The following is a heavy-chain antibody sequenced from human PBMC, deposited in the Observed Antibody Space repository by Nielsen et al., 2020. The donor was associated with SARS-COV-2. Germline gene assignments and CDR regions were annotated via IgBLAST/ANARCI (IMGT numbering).Heavy chain of an antibody. CDR2: ISGDGGST. CDR1: GFTFDDYA. V-gene: IGHV3-43*02. CDR3: AKDINYYDSSGYIY. D-gene: IGHD3-22*01. J-gene: IGHJ4*02. Sequence: GESLKISCAASGFTFDDYAMHWVRQAPGKGLEWVSLISGDGGSTYYADSVKGRFTIPRDNSKNSLYLQMNSPRTEDTALYYCAKDINYYDSSGYIYWGQGTLVTVSS.